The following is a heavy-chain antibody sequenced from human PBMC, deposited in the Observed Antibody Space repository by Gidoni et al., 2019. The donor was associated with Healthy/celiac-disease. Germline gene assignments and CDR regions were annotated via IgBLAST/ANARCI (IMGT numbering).Heavy chain of an antibody. CDR3: ASGGNSGAFYI. CDR1: GFTFSSYA. D-gene: IGHD2-21*02. V-gene: IGHV3-30-3*01. J-gene: IGHJ3*02. CDR2: ISYDGSNK. Sequence: GRSLRLSCAASGFTFSSYAMHWVRQAPGKGLEWVAVISYDGSNKYYADSVKGRFTISRDNSKNTLYLQMNSLRAEDTAVYYCASGGNSGAFYIWGQGKMVTVSS.